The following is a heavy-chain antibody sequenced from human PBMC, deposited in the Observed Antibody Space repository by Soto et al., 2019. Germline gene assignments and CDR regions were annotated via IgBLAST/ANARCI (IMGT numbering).Heavy chain of an antibody. Sequence: EVQLVESGGGLVQPGGSLRLSCAASGFTVSSNYMSWVRQAPGKGLEWVSVIYSGGSTYYADSVKGRFTISRDNSKNSLYLQMNGLRAEDTAVYYCASEGGGRRYDYWGQGTLVTVSS. CDR2: IYSGGST. CDR3: ASEGGGRRYDY. J-gene: IGHJ4*02. CDR1: GFTVSSNY. V-gene: IGHV3-66*01. D-gene: IGHD1-26*01.